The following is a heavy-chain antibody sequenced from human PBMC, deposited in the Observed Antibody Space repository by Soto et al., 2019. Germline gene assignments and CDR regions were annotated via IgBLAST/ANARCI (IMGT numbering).Heavy chain of an antibody. Sequence: QVQLQESGPGLVKPSETLSLTCTVSGGSISSYYWSWIRQPPGKGLEWIGYIYYSGSTNYNPYLKRRVTISVDTSKNQFSLKLSYVTAADTAVYYCARRWGSAADYWGQGTLVTVSS. V-gene: IGHV4-59*08. CDR2: IYYSGST. CDR1: GGSISSYY. CDR3: ARRWGSAADY. D-gene: IGHD2-15*01. J-gene: IGHJ4*02.